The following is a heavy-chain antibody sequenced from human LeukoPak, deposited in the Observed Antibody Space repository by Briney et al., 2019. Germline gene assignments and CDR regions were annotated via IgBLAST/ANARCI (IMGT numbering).Heavy chain of an antibody. Sequence: ASVKVSCKASGGTFSSYAISWVRQAPGQGLEWTGRIIPILGIANYAQKFQGRVTITADKSTSTAYMELSSLRSEDTAVYYCARAHAEWPRGRSFDYWGQGTLVTVSS. CDR1: GGTFSSYA. V-gene: IGHV1-69*04. CDR2: IIPILGIA. CDR3: ARAHAEWPRGRSFDY. J-gene: IGHJ4*02. D-gene: IGHD5-12*01.